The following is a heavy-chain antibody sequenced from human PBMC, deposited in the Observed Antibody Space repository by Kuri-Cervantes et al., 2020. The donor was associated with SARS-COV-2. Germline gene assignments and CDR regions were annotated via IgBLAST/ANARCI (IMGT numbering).Heavy chain of an antibody. CDR2: IWYDGSNK. J-gene: IGHJ4*02. D-gene: IGHD3/OR15-3a*01. CDR3: ARFRGYDFWSGWGTHDF. V-gene: IGHV3-33*01. CDR1: GFTFSSYG. Sequence: GGSLRLSCAASGFTFSSYGMHWVRQAPGKGLEWVAVIWYDGSNKYYADSVKGRFTISRGNAKNSLYLQMNSLRAEDTAVYYCARFRGYDFWSGWGTHDFWGQGTVVTVSS.